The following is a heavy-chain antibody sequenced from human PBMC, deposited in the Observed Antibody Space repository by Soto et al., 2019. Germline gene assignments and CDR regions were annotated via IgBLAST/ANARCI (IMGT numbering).Heavy chain of an antibody. CDR3: AKGTEAVAGNYFDL. CDR2: ISGSGSST. Sequence: EVQLLESGGDLVQPGGSLRLSCVASGFTFSSYAMIWVRQAPGKGLEWVSTISGSGSSTSYADSVKGRFSISRDNPKTTLFLQMNSLRAEDTAVYYCAKGTEAVAGNYFDLWGRGTLVTVSS. J-gene: IGHJ2*01. CDR1: GFTFSSYA. V-gene: IGHV3-23*01. D-gene: IGHD6-19*01.